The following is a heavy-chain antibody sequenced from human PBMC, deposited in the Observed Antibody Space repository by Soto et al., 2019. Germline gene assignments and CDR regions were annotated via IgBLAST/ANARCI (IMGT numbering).Heavy chain of an antibody. CDR1: GFIFSNAW. J-gene: IGHJ4*01. CDR2: IKSKADGGTT. V-gene: IGHV3-15*07. D-gene: IGHD2-2*02. Sequence: GGSLRLSCAASGFIFSNAWINWVRQAPGKGLEWVGRIKSKADGGTTDFAAPVKGRFAISRDDSKNMMYMEMSRLRTEDTAVYYYTTNSYINMSFVRSDDWGHGTLVTVAS. CDR3: TTNSYINMSFVRSDD.